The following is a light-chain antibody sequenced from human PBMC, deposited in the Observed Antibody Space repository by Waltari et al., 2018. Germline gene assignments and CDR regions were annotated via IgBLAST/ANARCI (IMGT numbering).Light chain of an antibody. V-gene: IGLV3-21*04. Sequence: SYVVTQPPSVSVAPGETATITCWGDNIGTYSVHWDQQNAGQAPCLVIFYVRDRTTGIPDRFSGSNSGNTATLTISRVEAGDEARYYCHVWHPHVDPGVFGTGTEVTVL. CDR3: HVWHPHVDPGV. CDR1: NIGTYS. CDR2: YVR. J-gene: IGLJ1*01.